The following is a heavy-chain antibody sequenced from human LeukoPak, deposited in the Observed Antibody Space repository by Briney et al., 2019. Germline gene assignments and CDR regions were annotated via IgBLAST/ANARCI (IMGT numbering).Heavy chain of an antibody. D-gene: IGHD1-26*01. Sequence: GGSLSLPCAASGFTFRSYAMSWVRRAPGKGLEWVSAICGSGGSTYYADSVKGRFTISRDNTKNTLYLQMNSVRAEDMAVYYCAKVWELLALDYWGQGTLVTVSS. CDR3: AKVWELLALDY. CDR1: GFTFRSYA. J-gene: IGHJ4*02. V-gene: IGHV3-23*01. CDR2: ICGSGGST.